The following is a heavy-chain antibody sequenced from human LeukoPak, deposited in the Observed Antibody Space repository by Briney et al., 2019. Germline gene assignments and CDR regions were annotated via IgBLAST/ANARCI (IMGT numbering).Heavy chain of an antibody. CDR2: IYSGDST. J-gene: IGHJ4*02. V-gene: IGHV3-53*01. CDR3: ASLSPLYYDSSSYSY. CDR1: GFTVSSNY. Sequence: PGGSLRLSCAASGFTVSSNYMSWVRQAPGKGLEWVSVIYSGDSTYYADSVKGRFTISRDNSKNTLYLQMNSLRAEDTAVYYCASLSPLYYDSSSYSYWGQGTLVTVSS. D-gene: IGHD3-22*01.